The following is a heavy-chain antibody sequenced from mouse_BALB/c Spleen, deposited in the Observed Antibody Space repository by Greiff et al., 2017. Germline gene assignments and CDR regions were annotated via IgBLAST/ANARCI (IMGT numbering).Heavy chain of an antibody. CDR2: ISTYYGDA. CDR3: ARIYYDYPWFAY. Sequence: VKLVESGAELVRPGVSVKISCKGSGYTFTDYAMHWVKQSHAKSLEWIGVISTYYGDASYNQKFKGKATMTVDKSSSTAYMELARLTSEDSAIYYCARIYYDYPWFAYWGQGTLVTVSA. CDR1: GYTFTDYA. V-gene: IGHV1S137*01. J-gene: IGHJ3*01. D-gene: IGHD2-4*01.